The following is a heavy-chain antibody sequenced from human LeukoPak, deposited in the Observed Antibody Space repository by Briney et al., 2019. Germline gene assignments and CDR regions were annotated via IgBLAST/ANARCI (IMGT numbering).Heavy chain of an antibody. CDR2: VYYGGTT. CDR1: GGPISRPNHF. D-gene: IGHD6-19*01. J-gene: IGHJ1*01. Sequence: SETLSLTCTVSGGPISRPNHFWGWLRQPPGKGLQGIGSVYYGGTTYSNPSLKSRVTMSADTSKNQFSLTLSSVTAADTAVYYCARVVAGTKDFQHWGQGTLVTVSS. CDR3: ARVVAGTKDFQH. V-gene: IGHV4-39*01.